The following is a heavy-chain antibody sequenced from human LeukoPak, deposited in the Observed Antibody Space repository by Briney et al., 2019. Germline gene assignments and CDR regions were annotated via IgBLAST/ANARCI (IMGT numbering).Heavy chain of an antibody. V-gene: IGHV3-33*01. CDR3: ARDRVTKQAPPGY. Sequence: GGSLRLSCAASGFTFTNYGMHWVRQAPGKGLEWVAVVWFDGTNKYYADSVKGRFTISRDNSKNTVYLQMNSLRADDTAVYYCARDRVTKQAPPGYWGQATLVTVSS. D-gene: IGHD2-8*01. CDR2: VWFDGTNK. J-gene: IGHJ4*02. CDR1: GFTFTNYG.